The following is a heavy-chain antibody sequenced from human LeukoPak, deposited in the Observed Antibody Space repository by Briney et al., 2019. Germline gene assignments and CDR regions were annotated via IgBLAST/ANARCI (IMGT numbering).Heavy chain of an antibody. J-gene: IGHJ4*02. CDR1: GVSISSYY. Sequence: PSETLSLTCTVSGVSISSYYWSWPRQPPGKGLEWIGYIFYSGNTIYNPSLRSRVTISADTSKNHFSLRLRSVTAADTAVYYCARLAAISGSDYPDDWGQGTLVTVSS. CDR2: IFYSGNT. V-gene: IGHV4-59*08. CDR3: ARLAAISGSDYPDD. D-gene: IGHD1-26*01.